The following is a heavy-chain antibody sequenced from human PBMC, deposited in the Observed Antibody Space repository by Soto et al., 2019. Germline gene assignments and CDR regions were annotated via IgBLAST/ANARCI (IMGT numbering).Heavy chain of an antibody. Sequence: GGSLRLSCVASGFTFSNYWMSWVRQAPGKGLEWVANMKKDGGQKYYVDSVKGRFTISRDNARNSLYLQMNSLRVEDTAVYYCARDWFDAWGQGTLVTVSS. CDR1: GFTFSNYW. J-gene: IGHJ5*02. V-gene: IGHV3-7*01. CDR3: ARDWFDA. CDR2: MKKDGGQK.